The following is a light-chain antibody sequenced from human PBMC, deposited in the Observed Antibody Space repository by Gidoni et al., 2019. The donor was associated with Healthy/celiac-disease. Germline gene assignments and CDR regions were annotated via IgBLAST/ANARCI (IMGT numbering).Light chain of an antibody. Sequence: EIVLTQSPGTLSLSPGDRTTLPCRASPSVSSSYLAWYQQKPGQAPRLLIYGASSRATGIPDRFSGSGSGTDFTLTISRLEPEDFAVYYCQQYGSSPGTFGQGTKVEIK. V-gene: IGKV3-20*01. CDR2: GAS. J-gene: IGKJ1*01. CDR3: QQYGSSPGT. CDR1: PSVSSSY.